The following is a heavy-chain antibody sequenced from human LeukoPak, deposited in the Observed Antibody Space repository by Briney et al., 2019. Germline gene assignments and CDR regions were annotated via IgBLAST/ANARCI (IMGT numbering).Heavy chain of an antibody. D-gene: IGHD2-2*01. CDR1: GGSISSYY. Sequence: SETLSLTCTVSGGSISSYYWSWIRQPAGKGLEWIGRIYTSGSTNYNPSLKSRVTMSVDTSKNQFSLKLSSVTAADTAVYYCARGLGYCSSTSCRLYFDYWGQGTLVTVSS. CDR2: IYTSGST. CDR3: ARGLGYCSSTSCRLYFDY. J-gene: IGHJ4*02. V-gene: IGHV4-4*07.